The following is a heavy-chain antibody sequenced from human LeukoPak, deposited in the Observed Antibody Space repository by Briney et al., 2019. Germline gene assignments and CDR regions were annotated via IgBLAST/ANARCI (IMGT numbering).Heavy chain of an antibody. Sequence: TSETLSLICTVSGASISSGYYYWSWLRQSPGKGLEWIGYIYYSGTTYYSPSLKIRLTISLDTSKNHLSLKLTSVTAADTARYYCALDNDDGDYVGWLDPWGQGTLVTVSS. J-gene: IGHJ5*02. CDR2: IYYSGTT. D-gene: IGHD4-17*01. CDR3: ALDNDDGDYVGWLDP. V-gene: IGHV4-30-4*01. CDR1: GASISSGYYY.